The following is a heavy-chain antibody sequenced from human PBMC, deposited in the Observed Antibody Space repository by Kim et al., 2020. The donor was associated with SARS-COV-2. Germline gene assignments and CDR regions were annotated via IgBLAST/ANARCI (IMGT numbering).Heavy chain of an antibody. Sequence: FTISRDNSKNTLYLQMNSLRAEDTAVYYCAKDLPPNNYYDSSGYSDAFDIWGQGTMVTVSS. V-gene: IGHV3-23*01. CDR3: AKDLPPNNYYDSSGYSDAFDI. D-gene: IGHD3-22*01. J-gene: IGHJ3*02.